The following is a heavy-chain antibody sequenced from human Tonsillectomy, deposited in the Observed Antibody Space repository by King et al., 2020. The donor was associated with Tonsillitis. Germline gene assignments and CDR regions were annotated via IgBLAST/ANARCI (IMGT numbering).Heavy chain of an antibody. V-gene: IGHV3-21*01. CDR1: GFTFSNSD. J-gene: IGHJ3*02. Sequence: VQLVESGGGLVKPGGSLRLSCTTSGFTFSNSDFNWVRQAPGRGLEWVSSISSTSGYIQYADSVKGRFTVSRDNAKNSLFLQMNSLRAEDTAVYYCAKDKGATYYDTGRGAFDIWGQGTMVIVSS. CDR3: AKDKGATYYDTGRGAFDI. D-gene: IGHD3-22*01. CDR2: ISSTSGYI.